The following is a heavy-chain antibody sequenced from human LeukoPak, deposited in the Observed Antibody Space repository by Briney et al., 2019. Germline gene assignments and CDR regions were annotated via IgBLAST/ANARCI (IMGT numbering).Heavy chain of an antibody. CDR3: ARGDCSSTSCHGIDY. J-gene: IGHJ4*02. Sequence: SETLSLTCAVYGGSFSGYYWSWIRQPPGKGLEWIAEINHSGSTNYNPSLKSRVTISVDTSKNQFSLKLSSVTAADTAVYYCARGDCSSTSCHGIDYWGQGTLVTVSS. CDR2: INHSGST. CDR1: GGSFSGYY. V-gene: IGHV4-34*01. D-gene: IGHD2-2*01.